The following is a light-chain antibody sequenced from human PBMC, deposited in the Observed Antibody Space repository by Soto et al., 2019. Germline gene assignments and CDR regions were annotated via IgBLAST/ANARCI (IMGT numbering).Light chain of an antibody. CDR1: QNINTW. V-gene: IGKV1-5*03. J-gene: IGKJ1*01. CDR2: KAS. Sequence: DIQMTQSHSTLSASVGDRVTITCRASQNINTWLAWYQQKPGKAPKLLILKASSLESGVPSRFSGSGSGSEFTLTISSLQPDDLATYYCQQYNNYFWAFGQGTKVDI. CDR3: QQYNNYFWA.